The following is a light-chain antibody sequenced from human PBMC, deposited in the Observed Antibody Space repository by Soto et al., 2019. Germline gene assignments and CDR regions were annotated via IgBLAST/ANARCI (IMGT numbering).Light chain of an antibody. CDR3: QQYNSSPT. J-gene: IGKJ1*01. Sequence: DIQMTQSPSTLSASVGDRVTITCRASQSISSWLAWYQQKPGKAPKLLIYKASSLESGVPSRFSGSGSGTDFTLNISSLQPDDFATYYCQQYNSSPTFGPGTKVEIK. CDR2: KAS. V-gene: IGKV1-5*03. CDR1: QSISSW.